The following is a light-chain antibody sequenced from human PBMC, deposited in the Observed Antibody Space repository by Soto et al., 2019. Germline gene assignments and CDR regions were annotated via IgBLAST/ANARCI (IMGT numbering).Light chain of an antibody. CDR1: QTISRNY. CDR2: RTY. V-gene: IGKV3D-20*02. Sequence: EIVLTQSPGTLSLSPGERATLSCRASQTISRNYIAWYQQKPGRAPRLLISRTYNRATGIQVRFSGSGSGTDYTLTISSLEPEDFAVYYCQQRSNLPWTFGQGTKVDIK. CDR3: QQRSNLPWT. J-gene: IGKJ1*01.